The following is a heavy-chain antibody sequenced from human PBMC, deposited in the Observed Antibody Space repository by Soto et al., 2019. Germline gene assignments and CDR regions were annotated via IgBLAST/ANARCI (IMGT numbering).Heavy chain of an antibody. CDR2: MNPSNGNA. CDR3: VRDGHCITTSCYGNWFDP. V-gene: IGHV1-8*01. D-gene: IGHD2-2*01. CDR1: GYTFITYD. Sequence: ASVKVSCKASGYTFITYDINWVRQATGQGLEWMGWMNPSNGNAGYAQKFQGRFTISRDNAKNTLHLEMNSLRAEDTAVYYCVRDGHCITTSCYGNWFDPWGQGTLVTVSS. J-gene: IGHJ5*02.